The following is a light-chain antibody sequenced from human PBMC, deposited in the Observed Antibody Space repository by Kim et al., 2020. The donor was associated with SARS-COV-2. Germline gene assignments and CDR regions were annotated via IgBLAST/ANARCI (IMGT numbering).Light chain of an antibody. Sequence: DIQMTQSPFTLSASVGDRVTITCRASQSISSWLAWYQQKPGKAPKLLIYKASSLESGVPSRFSGSGSGTEFTLTISSLQPDDFATYYCQQSRSFGQWTKVHIK. CDR1: QSISSW. CDR2: KAS. V-gene: IGKV1-5*03. CDR3: QQSRS. J-gene: IGKJ1*01.